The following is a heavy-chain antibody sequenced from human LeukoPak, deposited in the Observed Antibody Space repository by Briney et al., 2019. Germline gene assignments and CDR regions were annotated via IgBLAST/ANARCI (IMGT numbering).Heavy chain of an antibody. CDR1: GGSFSGYY. CDR3: ARWPGFGP. J-gene: IGHJ5*02. CDR2: INHSGST. Sequence: PSETLSLTCAVYGGSFSGYYWSWIRQPPGKGLEWIGEINHSGSTNYNPSLKSRVTISVDTSKNQFSLKLSSVTAADTAVYYCARWPGFGPWGQGTLVTVSS. V-gene: IGHV4-34*01.